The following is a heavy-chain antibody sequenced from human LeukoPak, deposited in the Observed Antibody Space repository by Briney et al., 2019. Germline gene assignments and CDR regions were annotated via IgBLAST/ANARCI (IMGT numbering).Heavy chain of an antibody. CDR3: AKDHASSGYPFDY. J-gene: IGHJ4*02. Sequence: QPGGSLRLSCAASGFDFSDYYMSWIRQAPGKGLEWVSAISGSGGSTYYADSVKGRFTISRDNSKNTLYLQMNSLRAEDTAVYYCAKDHASSGYPFDYWGQGTLVTVSS. D-gene: IGHD3-22*01. CDR1: GFDFSDYY. V-gene: IGHV3-23*01. CDR2: ISGSGGST.